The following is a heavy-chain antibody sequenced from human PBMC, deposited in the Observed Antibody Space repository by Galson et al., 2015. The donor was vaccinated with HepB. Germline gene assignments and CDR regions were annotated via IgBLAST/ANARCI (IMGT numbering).Heavy chain of an antibody. D-gene: IGHD3-10*01. CDR3: ARATRDGSGSHFNEGGFDY. Sequence: SLRLSCAASEFTFSTYPMHWVRQAPGKGLEWVAVISYSGGHQYYADSVKGRFTISRDNSRDALYLQMNSLRVEDTAIYYCARATRDGSGSHFNEGGFDYWGRGTLVTVSS. CDR2: ISYSGGHQ. J-gene: IGHJ4*02. CDR1: EFTFSTYP. V-gene: IGHV3-30*04.